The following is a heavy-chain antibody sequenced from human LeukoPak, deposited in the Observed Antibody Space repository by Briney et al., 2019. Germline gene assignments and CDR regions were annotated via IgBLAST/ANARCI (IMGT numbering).Heavy chain of an antibody. CDR3: ARRNYPYGMDV. V-gene: IGHV1-8*01. CDR2: MNPNSGNT. Sequence: ASVTVSCKASGYTFTSYDINWVRQATGQGLEWMGWMNPNSGNTGYAQKFQGSVNMTRNTSISTAYMELSSLRSEYTAVYYCARRNYPYGMDVWGQGTTVTVSS. D-gene: IGHD1-7*01. CDR1: GYTFTSYD. J-gene: IGHJ6*02.